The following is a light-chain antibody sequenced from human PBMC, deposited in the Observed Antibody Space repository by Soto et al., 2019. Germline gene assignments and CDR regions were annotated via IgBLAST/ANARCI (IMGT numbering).Light chain of an antibody. Sequence: QSALTQPRSVSGSPGQSVTISCTGTSSDVGGYNYVSWYQQHPGKAPKLMIYDVSKRPSGVPDRFSGSKSGNTASLTISGLPADDEADYYCCSYAGSYTFVVLGGGTKLTVL. CDR1: SSDVGGYNY. CDR3: CSYAGSYTFVV. CDR2: DVS. V-gene: IGLV2-11*01. J-gene: IGLJ2*01.